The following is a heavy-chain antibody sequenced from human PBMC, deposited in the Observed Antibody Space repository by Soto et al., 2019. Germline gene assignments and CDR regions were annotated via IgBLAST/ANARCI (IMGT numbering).Heavy chain of an antibody. J-gene: IGHJ4*02. CDR2: IWYDGSNK. V-gene: IGHV3-33*01. CDR1: GFTFSSYG. D-gene: IGHD6-19*01. Sequence: QVQLVESGGGVVQPGRSLRLSCAASGFTFSSYGMHWVRQAPGKGLEWVAVIWYDGSNKYYADSVKGRFTISRDNSKNTLYLQMNSLRAEDTAVYYCARDSRAVAIDYWGQGTLVTVSS. CDR3: ARDSRAVAIDY.